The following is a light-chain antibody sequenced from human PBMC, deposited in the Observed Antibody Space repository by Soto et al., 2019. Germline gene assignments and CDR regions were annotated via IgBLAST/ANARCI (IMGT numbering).Light chain of an antibody. CDR2: AAS. Sequence: DIQMTQSPSSLSASVGDRVTITCRASQGIGNSLAWYQQKPGKVPELLIYAASTLQSGVPSRFSGSGSGADFTLTINTLQPEDLATYYCQKCNSAPFTFGPGTTVDIK. J-gene: IGKJ3*01. V-gene: IGKV1-27*01. CDR3: QKCNSAPFT. CDR1: QGIGNS.